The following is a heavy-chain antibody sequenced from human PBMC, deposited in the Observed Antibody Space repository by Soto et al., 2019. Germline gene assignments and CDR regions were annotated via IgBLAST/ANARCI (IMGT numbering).Heavy chain of an antibody. CDR2: ISYDGSNK. CDR3: AKVMVRGVMITYGMDV. CDR1: GFTFSNYG. J-gene: IGHJ6*02. V-gene: IGHV3-30*18. Sequence: PGGSLRLSCAASGFTFSNYGIHWVRQAPGKGLEWVAVISYDGSNKYYADSVKGRFTISRDNSKNTLYLRMNSLRAEDTAVYYSAKVMVRGVMITYGMDVWGQGTTVTVSS. D-gene: IGHD3-10*01.